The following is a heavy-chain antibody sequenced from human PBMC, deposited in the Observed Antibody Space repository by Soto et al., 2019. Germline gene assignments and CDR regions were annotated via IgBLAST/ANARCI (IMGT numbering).Heavy chain of an antibody. CDR1: GGTFIIYG. V-gene: IGHV3-33*01. CDR3: ARDGHFPPLSPRAPFDLPFDI. CDR2: IWYDGSNK. J-gene: IGHJ3*02. D-gene: IGHD3-3*02. Sequence: VGSLRLYSSDSGGTFIIYGMHAVRQAPGGGLERVAGIWYDGSNKYYADSVKCRFTISRDNSKNTLYLQMNSLRAEDTAVYYCARDGHFPPLSPRAPFDLPFDIWGQGTMVTVSS.